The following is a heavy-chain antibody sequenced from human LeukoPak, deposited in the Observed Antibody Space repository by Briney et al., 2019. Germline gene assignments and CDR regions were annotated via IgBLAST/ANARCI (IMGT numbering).Heavy chain of an antibody. Sequence: PGGSLTLLCGACGHIYKIYSKHWPRQSTGKAREWVSYLCWSASSRSYADSVKGRFTISRDDAKISLYLQRNSLRAEDTAVYYCARELRTDHYERPTTYFDLWGGGDQGTVSS. CDR1: GHIYKIYS. D-gene: IGHD3-22*01. J-gene: IGHJ2*01. CDR2: LCWSASSR. CDR3: ARELRTDHYERPTTYFDL. V-gene: IGHV3-48*01.